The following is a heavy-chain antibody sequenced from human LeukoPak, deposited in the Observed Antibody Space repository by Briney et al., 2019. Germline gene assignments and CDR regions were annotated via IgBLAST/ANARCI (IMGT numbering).Heavy chain of an antibody. J-gene: IGHJ4*02. CDR3: ANGGAYQLPSFFDY. CDR2: ISYDGSNK. V-gene: IGHV3-30*18. Sequence: GGSLRLSCAASGFTFSSYGMHWVRQAPGKGLEWVAVISYDGSNKYYADSVKGRFTISRDNSKNTLYLQMNSLRAEDTAVYYCANGGAYQLPSFFDYWGQGTLVTVSS. D-gene: IGHD2-2*01. CDR1: GFTFSSYG.